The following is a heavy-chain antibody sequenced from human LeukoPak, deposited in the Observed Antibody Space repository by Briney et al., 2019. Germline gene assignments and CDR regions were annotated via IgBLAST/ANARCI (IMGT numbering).Heavy chain of an antibody. CDR2: IRFDGSNK. CDR3: ARGPVVTSFVRFDY. CDR1: EFSVGSNY. Sequence: GGSLRLSCAASEFSVGSNYMTWVRQAPGKGLAWVAFIRFDGSNKYYADSVKGRFTISRDNSKNTLYMQMNSLRAEDTAVYYCARGPVVTSFVRFDYWGQGTLVTVSS. D-gene: IGHD4-23*01. V-gene: IGHV3-30*02. J-gene: IGHJ4*02.